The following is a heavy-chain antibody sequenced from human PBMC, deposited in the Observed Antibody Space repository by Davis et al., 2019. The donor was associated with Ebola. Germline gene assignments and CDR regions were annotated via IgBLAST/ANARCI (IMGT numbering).Heavy chain of an antibody. Sequence: GGSLRLSCAASGFTFSSHAMNWVRQAPGKGLEWVANIRQDGNEIYYVDSVKGRFTISRDNAKNSLYLQMNSLRAGDTAVYYCARAKYSGWGMDVWGQGTTVTVSS. V-gene: IGHV3-7*01. J-gene: IGHJ6*02. CDR1: GFTFSSHA. CDR3: ARAKYSGWGMDV. D-gene: IGHD5-12*01. CDR2: IRQDGNEI.